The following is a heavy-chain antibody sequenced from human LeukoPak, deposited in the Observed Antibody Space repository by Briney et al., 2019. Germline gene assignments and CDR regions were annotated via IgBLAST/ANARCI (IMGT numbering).Heavy chain of an antibody. J-gene: IGHJ3*02. V-gene: IGHV4-34*01. CDR2: INHSGST. D-gene: IGHD4-23*01. CDR3: ARPSTVVHAFDI. Sequence: RXXXXXXXXWIGEINHSGSTNYNPSLKSRVTISVDTSKNQFSLKLSSVTAADTAVYYCARPSTVVHAFDIWGQGTMVTVSS.